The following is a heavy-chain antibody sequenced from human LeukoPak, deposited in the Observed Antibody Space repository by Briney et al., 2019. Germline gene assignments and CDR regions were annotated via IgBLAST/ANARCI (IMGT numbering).Heavy chain of an antibody. V-gene: IGHV3-21*01. CDR3: ARGGGSYFRDAFDL. D-gene: IGHD1-26*01. Sequence: GGSLRLSCAASRFNFSTYNMNWVRQAPGKGLEWVSSISTDRSYIYYADSMRGRFTISRDNAKNSLYLQMNSLRADDTAMYYCARGGGSYFRDAFDLWGQGTLVTVSS. CDR1: RFNFSTYN. J-gene: IGHJ3*01. CDR2: ISTDRSYI.